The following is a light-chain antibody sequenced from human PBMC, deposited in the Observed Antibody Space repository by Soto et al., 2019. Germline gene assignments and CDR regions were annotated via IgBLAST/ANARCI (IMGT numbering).Light chain of an antibody. CDR3: SSYTSSSTLGTV. Sequence: QSALTQPASVSGSPGQSITISCTGTSSDVGGYNYVSWYQQHPGKAPKLMIYDVSNRPSGVSNRFSGSKSGNTASLTISGLQAEDEADHYCSSYTSSSTLGTVFGGGTKLTVL. CDR1: SSDVGGYNY. J-gene: IGLJ2*01. V-gene: IGLV2-14*01. CDR2: DVS.